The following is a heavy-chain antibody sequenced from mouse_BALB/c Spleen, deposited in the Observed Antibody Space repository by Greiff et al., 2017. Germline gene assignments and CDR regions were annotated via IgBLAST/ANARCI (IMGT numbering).Heavy chain of an antibody. V-gene: IGHV2-6-7*01. J-gene: IGHJ4*01. CDR3: ARATPYDGYDDAMDY. CDR1: GFSLTGYG. D-gene: IGHD2-3*01. CDR2: IWGDGST. Sequence: VKLVESGPGLVAPSQSLSITCTVSGFSLTGYGVNWVRQPPGKGLEWLGMIWGDGSTYYNSALKSRMSISKDNSKSQVFLKMNSLQTDDTARYYCARATPYDGYDDAMDYWGQGTSVTVSS.